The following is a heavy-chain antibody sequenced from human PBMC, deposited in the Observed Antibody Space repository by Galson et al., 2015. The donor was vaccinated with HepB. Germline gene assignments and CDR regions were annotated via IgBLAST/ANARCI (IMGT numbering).Heavy chain of an antibody. V-gene: IGHV3-48*04. J-gene: IGHJ4*02. CDR3: VSLRGNDLKPLDY. D-gene: IGHD4-23*01. Sequence: SLRLSCAASTFIFSTYSMNWVRQAPGKGPEWISYISSSSTTIYYADSVKGRFTISRDNAKNSLYLQMSSLRAEDTAVYYCVSLRGNDLKPLDYWGQGTLVTVSS. CDR2: ISSSSTTI. CDR1: TFIFSTYS.